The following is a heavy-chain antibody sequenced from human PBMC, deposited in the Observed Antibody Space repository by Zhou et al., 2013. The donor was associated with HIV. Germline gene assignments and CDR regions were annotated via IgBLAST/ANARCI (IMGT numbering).Heavy chain of an antibody. CDR2: IIPIFGTA. D-gene: IGHD3-22*01. CDR1: GGTFSSYA. CDR3: ARDVFYYDSSGYFGSPLAYYGMDV. Sequence: QVQLVQSGAEVKKPGSSVKVSCKASGGTFSSYAISWVRQAPGQGLEWMGRIIPIFGTANYAQKFQGRVTITADESTSTAYMELSSLRSEDTAVYYCARDVFYYDSSGYFGSPLAYYGMDVWGQGTTVTVSS. V-gene: IGHV1-69*13. J-gene: IGHJ6*02.